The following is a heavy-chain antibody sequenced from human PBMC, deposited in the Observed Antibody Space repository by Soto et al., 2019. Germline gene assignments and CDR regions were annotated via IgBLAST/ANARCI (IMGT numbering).Heavy chain of an antibody. Sequence: QVQLQESGPGLVKPSETLSLSCTVSGDSVSSYYWSWIRQLPGRGLEWIGYIYISGNTNYNPSLKSRVTISRDTAKNQFSLNLKSVTAADTAVYYCAIGVLRYYHYGMDVWGQGTTVTVSS. CDR1: GDSVSSYY. CDR2: IYISGNT. J-gene: IGHJ6*02. CDR3: AIGVLRYYHYGMDV. V-gene: IGHV4-59*02.